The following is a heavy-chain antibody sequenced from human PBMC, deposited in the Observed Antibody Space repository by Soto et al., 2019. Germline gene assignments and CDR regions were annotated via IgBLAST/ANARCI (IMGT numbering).Heavy chain of an antibody. J-gene: IGHJ4*02. CDR3: ARDDDSSGYTVLDY. CDR1: GFTFSSYS. D-gene: IGHD3-22*01. Sequence: GGSLRLSCAASGFTFSSYSMNWVRQAPGKGLEWVSSISSSSSYIYYADSVKGRFTISRDNAKNSLYLQMNSLRAEDTAVYYCARDDDSSGYTVLDYWGQGTQVTVSS. CDR2: ISSSSSYI. V-gene: IGHV3-21*01.